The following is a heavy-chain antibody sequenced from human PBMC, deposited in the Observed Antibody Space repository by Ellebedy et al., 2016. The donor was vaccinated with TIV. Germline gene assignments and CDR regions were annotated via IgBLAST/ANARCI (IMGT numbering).Heavy chain of an antibody. CDR1: GFTFSTYR. J-gene: IGHJ4*02. CDR3: ARDQTNYHSGTSGFN. V-gene: IGHV3-74*01. D-gene: IGHD3-22*01. Sequence: PGGSLRLSCAASGFTFSTYRMHWVRQAPGKGLVWVSRIDGDGTNTAYADSVKGRFSISRDNAENTLYLHMNGLRAEDTAVYYCARDQTNYHSGTSGFNWGQGTLVTVSS. CDR2: IDGDGTNT.